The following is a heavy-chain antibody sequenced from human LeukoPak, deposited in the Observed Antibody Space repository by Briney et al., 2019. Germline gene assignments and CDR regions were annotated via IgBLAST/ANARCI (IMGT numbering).Heavy chain of an antibody. D-gene: IGHD6-13*01. CDR2: ISGSGTST. V-gene: IGHV3-23*01. J-gene: IGHJ4*02. CDR1: GFTFCSYV. CDR3: AKGYSSTWYCYFDY. Sequence: TGGSLRLSCAASGFTFCSYVMNWVRQAPGKGLEWVSAISGSGTSTNYADSVKGRFTISRDNSKNTLYLQMNSLRAEDTAVYYCAKGYSSTWYCYFDYWGQGTLVTVSS.